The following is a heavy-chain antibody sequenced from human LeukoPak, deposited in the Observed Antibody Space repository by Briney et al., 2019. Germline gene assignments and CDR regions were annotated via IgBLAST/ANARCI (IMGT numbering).Heavy chain of an antibody. J-gene: IGHJ4*02. Sequence: SVKVSCKASGGTFSSYAISWVGQAPGQRLEWMGGIIPIFGTANYAQKFQGRVTITTDESTSTAYMELSSLRSEDTAVYYCARDEAPTALGVWGQGTLLTVSS. CDR3: ARDEAPTALGV. CDR1: GGTFSSYA. V-gene: IGHV1-69*05. D-gene: IGHD3-16*01. CDR2: IIPIFGTA.